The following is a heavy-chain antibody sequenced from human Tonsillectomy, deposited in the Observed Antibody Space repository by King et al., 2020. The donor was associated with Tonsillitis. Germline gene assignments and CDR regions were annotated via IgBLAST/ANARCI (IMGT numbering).Heavy chain of an antibody. Sequence: QLVQSGGGVVQPGRSLRLSCAASGFTFSDYGMHWVRQAPGKGLEWVAVISYDGSNKYYADSVKGRFTISRDNSKKTLYLQLNSLRTEDTAVYYCAKPDPHDSSGYYPDYWGQGTLVTVSS. CDR1: GFTFSDYG. CDR2: ISYDGSNK. D-gene: IGHD3-22*01. V-gene: IGHV3-30*18. CDR3: AKPDPHDSSGYYPDY. J-gene: IGHJ4*02.